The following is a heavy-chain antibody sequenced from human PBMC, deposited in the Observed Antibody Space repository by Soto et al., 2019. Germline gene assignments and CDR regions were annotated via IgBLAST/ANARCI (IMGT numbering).Heavy chain of an antibody. Sequence: QVQLVESGGGVVQPGRSLRLSCAASGFTFSSYGMHWVRQAPGKGLEWVAVISYDGSNKYYADSVKGRFTISRDNSKNTLYLQINSLRAEDTAVYYCDCSSTSCYTTRVWGQGTRVLVSS. CDR3: DCSSTSCYTTRV. D-gene: IGHD2-2*02. J-gene: IGHJ4*02. V-gene: IGHV3-30*03. CDR1: GFTFSSYG. CDR2: ISYDGSNK.